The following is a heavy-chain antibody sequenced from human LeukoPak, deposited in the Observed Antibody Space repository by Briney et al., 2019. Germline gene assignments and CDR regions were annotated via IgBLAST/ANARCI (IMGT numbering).Heavy chain of an antibody. CDR2: INHSGST. V-gene: IGHV4-34*01. Sequence: PSETLSLTCAVYGGSFSGYYWSWIRQPPGKGLEWIGEINHSGSTNYNPSLKSRVTISVDTSKNQFSLKLSSVTAADTAVYYRARVVCSSTSCYNWFDPWGQGTLVTVSS. J-gene: IGHJ5*02. D-gene: IGHD2-2*01. CDR1: GGSFSGYY. CDR3: ARVVCSSTSCYNWFDP.